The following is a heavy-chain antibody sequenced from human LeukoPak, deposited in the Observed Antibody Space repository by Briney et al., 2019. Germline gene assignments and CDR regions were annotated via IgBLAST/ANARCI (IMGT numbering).Heavy chain of an antibody. D-gene: IGHD6-13*01. CDR3: ARDNRIAAAFDY. CDR2: IYYSGST. J-gene: IGHJ4*02. Sequence: PSETLSLTCTVSGGSISSYYWSWIRQPPGKGLEWIGYIYYSGSTNYNPSLKSRVTISVDTSKNQFSLKLSSVTAADTAVYYCARDNRIAAAFDYWGQGTLVTVSS. CDR1: GGSISSYY. V-gene: IGHV4-59*12.